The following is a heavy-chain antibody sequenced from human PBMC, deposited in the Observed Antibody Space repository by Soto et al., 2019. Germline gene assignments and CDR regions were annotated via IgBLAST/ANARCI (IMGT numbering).Heavy chain of an antibody. J-gene: IGHJ3*02. CDR1: GGTFSSYA. V-gene: IGHV1-69*13. CDR3: ARVLDSSGYYPQGAFDI. CDR2: IIPIFGTA. Sequence: SVKVSCKASGGTFSSYAISWVRQAPGQGLEWMGGIIPIFGTANYAQKFQGRVTITADESTSTAYMELSSLRSEDTAVYYCARVLDSSGYYPQGAFDISGQGLLGTV. D-gene: IGHD3-22*01.